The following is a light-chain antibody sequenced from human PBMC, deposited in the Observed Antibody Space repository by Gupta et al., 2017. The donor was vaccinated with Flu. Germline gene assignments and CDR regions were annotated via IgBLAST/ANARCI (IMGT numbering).Light chain of an antibody. CDR2: DDT. CDR1: NIGSRS. Sequence: SSLLTQPPSVSVAPGGTARITCGGKNIGSRSVPWYQQKPGQAPVLVVYDDTDRPSGIPDRFSGFNSGDTATLTINRVEAGDEADYYCQVWDSSSDHPGVFGTGTKLTVL. J-gene: IGLJ1*01. V-gene: IGLV3-21*02. CDR3: QVWDSSSDHPGV.